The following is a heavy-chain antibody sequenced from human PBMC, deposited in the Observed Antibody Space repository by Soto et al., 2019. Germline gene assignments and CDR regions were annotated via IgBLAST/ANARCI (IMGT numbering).Heavy chain of an antibody. J-gene: IGHJ4*02. D-gene: IGHD3-10*01. Sequence: GGSLRLSCAASGFTFDDYAMHWVRQAPGKGLEWVSGISWNSGSIGYADSVKGRFTISRDNAKNSLYLQMNSLRAEDTALYYCAKDKSYGSGSYYPTFDYWGQGTLVTVSS. CDR1: GFTFDDYA. CDR3: AKDKSYGSGSYYPTFDY. V-gene: IGHV3-9*01. CDR2: ISWNSGSI.